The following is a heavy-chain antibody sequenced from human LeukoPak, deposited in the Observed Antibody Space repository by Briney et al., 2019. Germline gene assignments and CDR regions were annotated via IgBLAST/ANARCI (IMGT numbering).Heavy chain of an antibody. V-gene: IGHV3-21*06. CDR1: GFTFSAYS. Sequence: GGSLRLSCAASGFTFSAYSMNWVRQAPGKGLEWVSSITPSSSSIFYADSVKRRFTISRDNAKNLLYLQMSSLRAEDTAVYYCASDYDSPFDFWGQGTLVTVSS. D-gene: IGHD5-12*01. J-gene: IGHJ4*02. CDR2: ITPSSSSI. CDR3: ASDYDSPFDF.